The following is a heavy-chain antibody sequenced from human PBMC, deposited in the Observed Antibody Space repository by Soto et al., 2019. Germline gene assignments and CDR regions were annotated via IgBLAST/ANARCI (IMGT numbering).Heavy chain of an antibody. V-gene: IGHV1-46*01. D-gene: IGHD3-3*01. Sequence: ASVKVSCKASGYTFTSYYMHWVRQAPGQRLEWMGIINPSGGSTSYAQKFQGRVTMTRDTSTSTVYMELSSLRSEDTAVYYCARGGAEWLPADYYGMDVWGQGTTVTFSS. CDR3: ARGGAEWLPADYYGMDV. J-gene: IGHJ6*02. CDR2: INPSGGST. CDR1: GYTFTSYY.